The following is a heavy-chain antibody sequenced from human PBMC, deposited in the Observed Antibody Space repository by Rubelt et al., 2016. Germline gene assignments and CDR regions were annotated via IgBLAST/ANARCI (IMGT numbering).Heavy chain of an antibody. CDR1: GYTFTGYY. D-gene: IGHD3-22*01. CDR3: ARFAIGGHSSGYLFDY. V-gene: IGHV1-2*02. CDR2: INPNSGGT. Sequence: QVQLVQSGAEVKKPGASVKVSCKASGYTFTGYYMHWVRQAPGQGLEWMGWINPNSGGTNYAPKFQGRVTRTRDTSISTAYMELSRLRSDDTAVYYCARFAIGGHSSGYLFDYWGQGTLVTVSS. J-gene: IGHJ4*02.